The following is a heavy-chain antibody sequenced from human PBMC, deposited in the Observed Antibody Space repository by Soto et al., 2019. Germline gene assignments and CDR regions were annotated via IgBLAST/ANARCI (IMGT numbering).Heavy chain of an antibody. D-gene: IGHD3-10*01. Sequence: GGSLRLSCAASGFTFSDYYMSWIRQAPGKGLEWVSYISSSSSYTNYADSVKGRFTISRDNAKNSLYLQMNSLRAEDTAVYYCVRAWAVRGVILYYGMDVWGQGTTVTVSS. V-gene: IGHV3-11*06. J-gene: IGHJ6*02. CDR1: GFTFSDYY. CDR3: VRAWAVRGVILYYGMDV. CDR2: ISSSSSYT.